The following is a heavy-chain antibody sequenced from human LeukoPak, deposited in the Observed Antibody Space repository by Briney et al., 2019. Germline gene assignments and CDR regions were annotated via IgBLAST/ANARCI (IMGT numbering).Heavy chain of an antibody. Sequence: GESLKVSCKGSGYSFTSYWIGWVRQAPGQRLGWMGWINAGNGNTKYSQKFQGRVTITRDTSASTAYMELSSLRSEDTAVYYCARDRNRGIAAAVLGDFDYWGQGTLVTVSS. D-gene: IGHD6-13*01. V-gene: IGHV1-3*01. CDR2: INAGNGNT. CDR1: GYSFTSYW. J-gene: IGHJ4*02. CDR3: ARDRNRGIAAAVLGDFDY.